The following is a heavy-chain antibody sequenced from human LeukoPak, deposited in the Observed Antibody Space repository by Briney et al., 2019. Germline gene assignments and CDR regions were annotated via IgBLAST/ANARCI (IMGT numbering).Heavy chain of an antibody. Sequence: ASMKVSCKVSGSTLSKLSMHWVRQATGQGLEWMGWMNPNSGNTGYTQKFQGRVTMTRNTSISTAYMELSSLRSEDTAVYYCARAELRYFDWPPGDYWGQGTLVTVSS. J-gene: IGHJ4*02. V-gene: IGHV1-8*01. CDR1: GSTLSKLS. CDR2: MNPNSGNT. CDR3: ARAELRYFDWPPGDY. D-gene: IGHD3-9*01.